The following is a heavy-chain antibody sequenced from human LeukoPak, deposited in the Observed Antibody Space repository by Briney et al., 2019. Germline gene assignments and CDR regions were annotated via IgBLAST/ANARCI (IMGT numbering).Heavy chain of an antibody. CDR2: IHSNGRT. J-gene: IGHJ4*02. CDR1: GGSISGYY. Sequence: PSETLSLTCSVSGGSISGYYWSWIRQPPGKGLERIGYIHSNGRTNSNPSLKSRVSISVDTFKNQFSLNLISVTAADTAVYYCARYYCPNGVCQGFDYWGQGTLVTVSS. D-gene: IGHD2-8*01. CDR3: ARYYCPNGVCQGFDY. V-gene: IGHV4-59*01.